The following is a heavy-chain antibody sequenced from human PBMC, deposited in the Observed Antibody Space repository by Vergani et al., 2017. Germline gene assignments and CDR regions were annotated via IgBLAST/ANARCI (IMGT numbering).Heavy chain of an antibody. J-gene: IGHJ5*02. D-gene: IGHD2-2*02. V-gene: IGHV4-39*07. Sequence: QLQLQESGPGLVKPSETLSLTCTVSGGSISSSSYYWGWIRQPPGKGLEWIGSIYYSGSTYYNPSLKSRVTISVDTSKNQFPPKLSSVTAADTAVYYCARGKIDIVVVPAAIGWFDPWGQGTLVTVSS. CDR3: ARGKIDIVVVPAAIGWFDP. CDR2: IYYSGST. CDR1: GGSISSSSYY.